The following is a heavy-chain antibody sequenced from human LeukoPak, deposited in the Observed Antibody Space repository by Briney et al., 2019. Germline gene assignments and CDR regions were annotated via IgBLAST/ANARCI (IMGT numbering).Heavy chain of an antibody. J-gene: IGHJ6*02. V-gene: IGHV3-7*01. Sequence: PGGSLRLSCAASGFTFSSYWMSWVRQAPGKGLEWVANIKQDGSEKYYVDSVKGRFTISRDNAKNSLYLQMNSLGAEDTAVYYCARDGPVTPSYYYYYGMDVWGQGTTVTVSS. CDR2: IKQDGSEK. D-gene: IGHD4-17*01. CDR3: ARDGPVTPSYYYYYGMDV. CDR1: GFTFSSYW.